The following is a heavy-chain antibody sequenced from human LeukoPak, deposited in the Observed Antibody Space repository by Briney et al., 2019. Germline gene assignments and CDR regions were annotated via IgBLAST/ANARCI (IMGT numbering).Heavy chain of an antibody. CDR3: ARAPGAPSIGYYYYGMDV. CDR2: IYYSGST. Sequence: KTSETLSLTCTVSGGSISSGDYYWSWIRQPPGKGLEWIGYIYYSGSTYYNPSLKSRVTISVDTSKNQFSLKLSSVTAADTAVYYCARAPGAPSIGYYYYGMDVWGQGTTVTVSS. CDR1: GGSISSGDYY. J-gene: IGHJ6*02. V-gene: IGHV4-30-4*01. D-gene: IGHD2-2*01.